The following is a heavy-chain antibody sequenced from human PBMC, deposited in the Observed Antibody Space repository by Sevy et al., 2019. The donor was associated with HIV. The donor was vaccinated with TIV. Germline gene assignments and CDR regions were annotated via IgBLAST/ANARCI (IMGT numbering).Heavy chain of an antibody. Sequence: GGSLRLSCAASAFTFDDYGTSWVRQAPGKGLEWVSGINWNGGSISYADSVRGRFTISRDNAKNSLYLQMNSLRAEDTAFYYCARSGDDSSGFYYWWFDPWGQGTLVTVSS. V-gene: IGHV3-20*04. J-gene: IGHJ5*02. CDR2: INWNGGSI. CDR3: ARSGDDSSGFYYWWFDP. CDR1: AFTFDDYG. D-gene: IGHD3-22*01.